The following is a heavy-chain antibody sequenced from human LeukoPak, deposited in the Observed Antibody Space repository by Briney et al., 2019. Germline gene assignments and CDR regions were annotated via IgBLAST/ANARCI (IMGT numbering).Heavy chain of an antibody. CDR3: AYCSGGSCRWFDP. CDR1: GYTFTSYG. V-gene: IGHV1-18*01. J-gene: IGHJ5*02. CDR2: ISGYNGNT. D-gene: IGHD2-15*01. Sequence: ASVKVSCKASGYTFTSYGISWVRQAPGQGLEWMGWISGYNGNTIYAQKLQGRVTMTTDTSTSTAYMELRSLRSNDTAVYYCAYCSGGSCRWFDPWGQGTLVTVSS.